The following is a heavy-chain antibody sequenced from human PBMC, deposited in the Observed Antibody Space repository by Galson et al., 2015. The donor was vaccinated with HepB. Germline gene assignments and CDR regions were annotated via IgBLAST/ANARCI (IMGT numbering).Heavy chain of an antibody. Sequence: TLSLTCTVSGASIRSGDYSWSWIRQPPGTGLEWLGYIYHSGSTYYNPSLKSRVTISVDRSKNQFSLKLSSVTAADTAVYYCARGTNYDFLSGYYSSNWFDPWGQGSLVTVSS. V-gene: IGHV4-30-2*01. CDR2: IYHSGST. CDR3: ARGTNYDFLSGYYSSNWFDP. CDR1: GASIRSGDYS. J-gene: IGHJ5*02. D-gene: IGHD3-3*01.